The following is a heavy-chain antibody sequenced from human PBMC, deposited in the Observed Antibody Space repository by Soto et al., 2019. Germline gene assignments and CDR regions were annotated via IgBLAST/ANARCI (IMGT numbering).Heavy chain of an antibody. D-gene: IGHD6-6*01. V-gene: IGHV3-30*09. CDR3: AAARDIYAYVPHKQSAQD. CDR2: ISYDGNNK. CDR1: GFIFSLYT. Sequence: QVQLVESGGGVVQPGRSLRLSCAASGFIFSLYTMNWVRRAPGKGLEWVAAISYDGNNKYYANSVKGRFAISRDNSKNTLSLQMDSLSAYDTAVYYCAAARDIYAYVPHKQSAQDWGQGTLLTVSS. J-gene: IGHJ1*01.